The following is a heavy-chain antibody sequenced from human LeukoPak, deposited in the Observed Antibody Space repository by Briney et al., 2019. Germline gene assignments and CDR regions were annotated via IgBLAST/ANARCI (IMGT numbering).Heavy chain of an antibody. D-gene: IGHD3-10*01. CDR1: GFTFTKAW. V-gene: IGHV3-15*01. CDR2: IKSRSDGGTT. Sequence: SGGSLRLSCAASGFTFTKAWMSWVRQAPGKGLEWVGRIKSRSDGGTTGYAAPVTGRFTISRDDSKSAVYLQMNGLKIEDTGVYYCATDRGARDYWGQGTLVTVSS. J-gene: IGHJ4*02. CDR3: ATDRGARDY.